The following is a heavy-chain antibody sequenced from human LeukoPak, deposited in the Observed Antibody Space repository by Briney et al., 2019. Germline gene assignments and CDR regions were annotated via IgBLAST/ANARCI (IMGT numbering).Heavy chain of an antibody. Sequence: SETLSLTCAVSGYSISSGYYWGWIRQPPGKGLEWIGNIYHSGSTYYNPSLKSRVTISVDTSKNQFSLKLNSVTAADTAVYYCARENSGTYYGDSWGQGTLVTVSS. CDR1: GYSISSGYY. CDR3: ARENSGTYYGDS. J-gene: IGHJ4*02. CDR2: IYHSGST. D-gene: IGHD1-26*01. V-gene: IGHV4-38-2*02.